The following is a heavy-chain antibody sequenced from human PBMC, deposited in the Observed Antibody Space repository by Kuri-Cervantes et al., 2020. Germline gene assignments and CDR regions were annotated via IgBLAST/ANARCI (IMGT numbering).Heavy chain of an antibody. CDR2: MNPNSGNT. D-gene: IGHD3-3*01. CDR1: GYTFTSYY. Sequence: ASVKVSCKASGYTFTSYYMHWVRQAPGQGLEWMGWMNPNSGNTGYAQKFQGRVTMTRDTSTSTVYMELSSLRSEDTAVYYCARDRGMVTSGYYFRSFVQGDYYGMDVWGQGTTVTVSS. CDR3: ARDRGMVTSGYYFRSFVQGDYYGMDV. J-gene: IGHJ6*02. V-gene: IGHV1-46*01.